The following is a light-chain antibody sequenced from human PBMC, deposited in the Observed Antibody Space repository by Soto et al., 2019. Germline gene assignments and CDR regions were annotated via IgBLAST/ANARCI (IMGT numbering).Light chain of an antibody. Sequence: DVVMTQSPLSLTVTLAQPASSSCRSSQSLVYIDGNTYSTWFQQTPGQYPRRLMYNVSTRDSVVTRRFSGTGSVTDFTMKIRGVEAAAVEVYYNMQATHWPYPFGQPTKLEI. V-gene: IGKV2-30*01. CDR1: QSLVYIDGNTY. CDR2: NVS. CDR3: MQATHWPYP. J-gene: IGKJ2*01.